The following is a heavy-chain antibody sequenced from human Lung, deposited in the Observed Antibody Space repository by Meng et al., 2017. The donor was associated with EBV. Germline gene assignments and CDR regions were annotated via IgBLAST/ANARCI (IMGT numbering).Heavy chain of an antibody. D-gene: IGHD4-17*01. CDR2: IYWDDDK. CDR3: AHRHRLRDFDY. J-gene: IGHJ4*02. Sequence: QLTLKQSGPTLVKPTQTLPLTCTFSGSSLRTSGVGVGWIRQPPGKALEWLALIYWDDDKRYSPSLKNRLTITKDTSKNQVVLTLTNIDPVDTATYYCAHRHRLRDFDYWGQGTLVTVSS. V-gene: IGHV2-5*02. CDR1: GSSLRTSGVG.